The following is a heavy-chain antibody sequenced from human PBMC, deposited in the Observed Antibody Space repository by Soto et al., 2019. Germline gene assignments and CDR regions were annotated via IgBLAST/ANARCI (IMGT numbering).Heavy chain of an antibody. D-gene: IGHD2-2*02. CDR1: GLTFSSYA. J-gene: IGHJ4*02. CDR2: ISGGGSTT. V-gene: IGHV3-23*01. Sequence: EVLLLESGGGLVQPGGSLRLSCAASGLTFSSYAMGWLRQAPGKGLEWVSAISGGGSTTNYADYVKGRFTISRDNSKNPLYLQMSSLRAEDTAVYYCAKGEYCGGSSCYSLFDTWGQGTLVTVSS. CDR3: AKGEYCGGSSCYSLFDT.